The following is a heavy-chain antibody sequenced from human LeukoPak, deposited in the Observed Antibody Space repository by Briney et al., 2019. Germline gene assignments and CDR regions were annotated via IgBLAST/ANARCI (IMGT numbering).Heavy chain of an antibody. J-gene: IGHJ4*02. Sequence: GGSLRLSCAASGFTFSTYAMNWVRQAPGKGLEWVSAISGSGGSTYYADSVKGRFTISRDNSKNTLYLQMNSLRAEDTALYHCARGWQQLSDGFDYWGQGTLVTVSS. V-gene: IGHV3-23*01. D-gene: IGHD6-13*01. CDR2: ISGSGGST. CDR3: ARGWQQLSDGFDY. CDR1: GFTFSTYA.